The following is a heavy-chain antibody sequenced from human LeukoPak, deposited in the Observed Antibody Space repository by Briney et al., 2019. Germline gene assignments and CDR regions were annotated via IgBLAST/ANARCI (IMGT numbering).Heavy chain of an antibody. CDR2: MQSNSGNT. V-gene: IGHV1-8*01. Sequence: ASVKVSCKASGYSLYSYEVSWVPQATGQRLEWMGWMQSNSGNTGYAQKFQSPGTMTKKTSITTAYMAVRRPRSEEPPVYYCARALSWTTESYYYMDVWGKGTTVTVSS. CDR3: ARALSWTTESYYYMDV. D-gene: IGHD3/OR15-3a*01. CDR1: GYSLYSYE. J-gene: IGHJ6*03.